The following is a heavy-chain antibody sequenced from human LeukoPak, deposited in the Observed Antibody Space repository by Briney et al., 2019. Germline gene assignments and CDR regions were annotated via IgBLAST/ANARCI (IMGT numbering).Heavy chain of an antibody. D-gene: IGHD3-3*01. J-gene: IGHJ4*02. CDR3: ARGKDFWSGYYSSDY. CDR1: GGSFSGYY. CDR2: INHSGST. V-gene: IGHV4-34*01. Sequence: SETLSLTCAVYGGSFSGYYWSWIRQPPGKGLEWIGEINHSGSTNYNPSLKSRVTISVDTSKNQFSLKLSSVTAADTAVYYCARGKDFWSGYYSSDYWGQGTLVTVSA.